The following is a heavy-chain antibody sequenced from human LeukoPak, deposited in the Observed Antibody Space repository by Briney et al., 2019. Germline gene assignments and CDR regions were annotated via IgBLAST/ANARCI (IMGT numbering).Heavy chain of an antibody. Sequence: GGSLRLSCVASGFTFSSYAMSWVRQAPGKGLEWVSGIDGSGNSTYYPDSVKGRFTISRDNSNNTVYLQMNSLRAADTAIYYCAKRRGYGDIDYWGQGTLVTVSS. J-gene: IGHJ4*02. CDR1: GFTFSSYA. CDR3: AKRRGYGDIDY. CDR2: IDGSGNST. D-gene: IGHD4-17*01. V-gene: IGHV3-23*01.